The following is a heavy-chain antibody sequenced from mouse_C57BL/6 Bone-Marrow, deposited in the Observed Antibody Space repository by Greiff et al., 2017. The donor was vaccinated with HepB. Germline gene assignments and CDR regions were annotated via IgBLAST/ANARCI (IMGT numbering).Heavy chain of an antibody. D-gene: IGHD1-1*01. J-gene: IGHJ2*01. V-gene: IGHV14-4*01. CDR1: GFNIKDDY. Sequence: VQLQQSGAELVRPGASVKLSCTASGFNIKDDYMHWVKQRPEQGLEWIGWIDPENGDTEYASKFQGKATITADTSSNTAYLQLSSLTSEDTAVYYCTSYYYGSSDYWGQGTTLTVPS. CDR3: TSYYYGSSDY. CDR2: IDPENGDT.